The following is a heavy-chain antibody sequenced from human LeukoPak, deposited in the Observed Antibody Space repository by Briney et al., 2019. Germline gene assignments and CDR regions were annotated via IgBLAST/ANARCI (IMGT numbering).Heavy chain of an antibody. J-gene: IGHJ5*02. CDR1: GYTFTGYY. V-gene: IGHV1-2*02. D-gene: IGHD3-10*01. CDR2: INPNSGGT. CDR3: ARGRSYYGSGSSPFDP. Sequence: ASVKVSFKASGYTFTGYYMHWVRQAPGQGLEWMGWINPNSGGTNYAQKFQGRVTMTRDTSISTAYMELSRLRSDDTAVYYCARGRSYYGSGSSPFDPWGQGTRVTVSS.